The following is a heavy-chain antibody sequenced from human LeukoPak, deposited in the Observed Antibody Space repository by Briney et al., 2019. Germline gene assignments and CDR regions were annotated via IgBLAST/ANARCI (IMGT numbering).Heavy chain of an antibody. V-gene: IGHV3-48*03. J-gene: IGHJ3*02. CDR3: ARDICSSTSCYGAQMAFDI. CDR2: ISSSGSTI. CDR1: GFTFSSYE. D-gene: IGHD2-2*01. Sequence: GGSLRLSCAASGFTFSSYEMNWVRQAPGKGLEWVSYISSSGSTIYYADSVKGRFTISRDNAKNSLYLQMNSLRAEDTAVYYCARDICSSTSCYGAQMAFDIWGQGTMVTVSS.